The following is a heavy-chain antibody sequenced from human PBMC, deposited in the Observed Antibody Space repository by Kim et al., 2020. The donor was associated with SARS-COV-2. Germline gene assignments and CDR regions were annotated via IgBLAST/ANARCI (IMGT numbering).Heavy chain of an antibody. Sequence: GGSLRLSCAASGFTFGSYWMHWVRQVPGKGLVWVSRIHTDGSRKTYADSVKGRFTISRANSKNTLFLQMNSLRAEDTAVYYCVRETAIPATYYFDHWGQGALVTVSS. CDR2: IHTDGSRK. D-gene: IGHD2-21*02. CDR1: GFTFGSYW. V-gene: IGHV3-74*03. CDR3: VRETAIPATYYFDH. J-gene: IGHJ4*02.